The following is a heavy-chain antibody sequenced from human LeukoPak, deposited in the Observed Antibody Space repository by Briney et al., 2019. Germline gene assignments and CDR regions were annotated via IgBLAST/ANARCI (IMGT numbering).Heavy chain of an antibody. D-gene: IGHD3-22*01. CDR2: IWYDGSNK. CDR3: ARSGNYYDSSGLEY. V-gene: IGHV3-33*01. CDR1: GFTFSSYG. J-gene: IGHJ4*02. Sequence: GGSLRLSCAASGFTFSSYGMHWVRQAPGKGLEWVAAIWYDGSNKYYADSVKGRFTISRDNSKNTLYLQMNSLRAEDTAVYYCARSGNYYDSSGLEYWGQGTLVTVSS.